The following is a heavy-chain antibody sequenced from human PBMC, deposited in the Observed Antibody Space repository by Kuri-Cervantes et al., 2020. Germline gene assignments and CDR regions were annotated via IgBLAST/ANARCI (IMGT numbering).Heavy chain of an antibody. CDR1: GFSFSTYS. J-gene: IGHJ6*03. D-gene: IGHD3-3*01. Sequence: GESLKISCAASGFSFSTYSMCWVRQAPGKGLEWVANIKQDGSEKYYVDSVKGRFTISRDNAKNSLYLQMNSLRAEDTALYYCAKLRGRFLEWLLDMDVWGKGTTVTVSS. V-gene: IGHV3-7*03. CDR3: AKLRGRFLEWLLDMDV. CDR2: IKQDGSEK.